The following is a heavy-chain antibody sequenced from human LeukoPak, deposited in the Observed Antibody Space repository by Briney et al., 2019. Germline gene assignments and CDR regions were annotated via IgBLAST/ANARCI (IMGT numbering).Heavy chain of an antibody. D-gene: IGHD3-10*01. Sequence: GGPQRLSCAASGYTVNKYWMRWVRQAPGRGLEWVANIKQDGSETYYVDSGKGRFTISRDNAKNSLYLQMNSLRAEDTAVYYCASSHEFKFDYWGQGALVTVSS. V-gene: IGHV3-7*01. CDR1: GYTVNKYW. J-gene: IGHJ4*02. CDR2: IKQDGSET. CDR3: ASSHEFKFDY.